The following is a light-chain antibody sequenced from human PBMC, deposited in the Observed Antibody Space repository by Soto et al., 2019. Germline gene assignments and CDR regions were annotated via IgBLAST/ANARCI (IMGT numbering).Light chain of an antibody. Sequence: QSVLTQPPSASGSPGQSVTISYTGTSSDVGDYNYVSWYQQHPGKAPKLMIYEVNKRPSGVPDRFSGAKSGNTASLTVSGLQAEDEADYYCSSYAGSSHVVFGGGTKVTVL. V-gene: IGLV2-8*01. CDR2: EVN. CDR1: SSDVGDYNY. CDR3: SSYAGSSHVV. J-gene: IGLJ2*01.